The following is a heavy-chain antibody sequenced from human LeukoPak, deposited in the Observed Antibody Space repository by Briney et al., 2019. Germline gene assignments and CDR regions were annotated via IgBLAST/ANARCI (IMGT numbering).Heavy chain of an antibody. J-gene: IGHJ6*03. CDR3: ARSTPSRDGSGSSKTYYYYMDV. Sequence: SETLSLTCAVYGGSFSGYYWSWIRQPPGKGLEWIGEINHSGSTNYNPSLKSRVTISVDTSKNQFSLKLSSVTAADTAVYYCARSTPSRDGSGSSKTYYYYMDVWGKGTTVTISS. V-gene: IGHV4-34*01. CDR1: GGSFSGYY. CDR2: INHSGST. D-gene: IGHD3-10*01.